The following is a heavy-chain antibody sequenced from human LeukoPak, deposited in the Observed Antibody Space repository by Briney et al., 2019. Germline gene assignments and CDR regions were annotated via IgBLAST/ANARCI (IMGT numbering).Heavy chain of an antibody. CDR1: GFTFSSYG. CDR3: AKDYYGDYYLYYYYYYMDV. CDR2: IRYDGSNK. J-gene: IGHJ6*03. V-gene: IGHV3-30*02. Sequence: GGSLRLSCAASGFTFSSYGMHWVRQAPGKGLEWVAFIRYDGSNKYYADSVKGRFTISRDNSKNTLYLQMNSLRAEDTAVYYCAKDYYGDYYLYYYYYYMDVWGKGTTATASS. D-gene: IGHD4-17*01.